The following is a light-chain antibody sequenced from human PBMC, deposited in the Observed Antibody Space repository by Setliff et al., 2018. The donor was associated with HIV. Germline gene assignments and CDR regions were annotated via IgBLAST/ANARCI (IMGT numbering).Light chain of an antibody. Sequence: TLSLSPGERATLSCRASQSVSNLLAWYQHKPGQAPRLLIYDASNRATGVPARFSGSGSGTDFTLTIDSLEPEDFAVYYCQQRSNWRAFGQGTKVDIK. CDR3: QQRSNWRA. CDR2: DAS. CDR1: QSVSNL. J-gene: IGKJ1*01. V-gene: IGKV3-11*01.